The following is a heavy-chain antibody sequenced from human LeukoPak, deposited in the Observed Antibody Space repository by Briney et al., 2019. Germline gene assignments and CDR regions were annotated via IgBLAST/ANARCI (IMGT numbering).Heavy chain of an antibody. CDR1: GYTLTELS. D-gene: IGHD5-24*01. CDR3: ATDFFKLGERWLQFGWFDP. Sequence: ASVKVSCKVSGYTLTELSMHWVRQAPGKGLEWMGGFDPEDGETIYAQKFQGRVTMTEDTSTDTAYMELSSLRSGDTAVYYCATDFFKLGERWLQFGWFDPWGQGTLVTVSS. J-gene: IGHJ5*02. CDR2: FDPEDGET. V-gene: IGHV1-24*01.